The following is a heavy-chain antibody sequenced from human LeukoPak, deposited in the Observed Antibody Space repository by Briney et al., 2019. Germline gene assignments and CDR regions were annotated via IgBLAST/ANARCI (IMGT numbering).Heavy chain of an antibody. CDR2: IYHSGST. V-gene: IGHV4-38-2*01. CDR1: GYSISSGYY. Sequence: SETLSLTCAVSGYSISSGYYWGWIRQPPGKGLEWIGSIYHSGSTYYNPSLKSRVTISVDTSKNQFSPKLSSVTAADTAVYYCARSPYCSSASCYLFNWFDPWGQGTLVTVSS. D-gene: IGHD2-2*01. J-gene: IGHJ5*02. CDR3: ARSPYCSSASCYLFNWFDP.